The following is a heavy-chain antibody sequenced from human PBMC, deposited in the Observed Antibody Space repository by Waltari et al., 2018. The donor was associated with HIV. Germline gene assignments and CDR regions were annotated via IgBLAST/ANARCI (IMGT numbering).Heavy chain of an antibody. V-gene: IGHV3-9*01. J-gene: IGHJ5*02. D-gene: IGHD6-19*01. CDR3: GKDGAGPWTA. Sequence: EVQLVESGGGLVQPGRSLSISCAASGFPFDDFALHWVRQAPGKGLEWVSGISWNSGSIGYADSVKGRFTISRDNAKNSLYLQMNSLRAEDTAVYYCGKDGAGPWTAWGQGTLVTVSS. CDR1: GFPFDDFA. CDR2: ISWNSGSI.